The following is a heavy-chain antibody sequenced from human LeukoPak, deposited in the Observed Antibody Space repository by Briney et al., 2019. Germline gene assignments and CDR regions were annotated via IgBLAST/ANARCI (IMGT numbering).Heavy chain of an antibody. CDR2: IRYDGSNK. CDR3: AKDRGDDSSGYLYGF. J-gene: IGHJ4*02. D-gene: IGHD3-22*01. CDR1: GFTFSSYG. Sequence: GGSLRLSCAASGFTFSSYGMHWVRQAPGKGLEWVAFIRYDGSNKYYADSVKGRFTISRDNSKNTLYLQMNSLRAEDTAVYYCAKDRGDDSSGYLYGFWGQGTLVTVSS. V-gene: IGHV3-30*02.